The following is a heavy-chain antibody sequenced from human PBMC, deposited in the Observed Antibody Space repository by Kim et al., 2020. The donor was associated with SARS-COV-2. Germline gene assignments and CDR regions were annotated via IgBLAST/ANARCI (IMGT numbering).Heavy chain of an antibody. Sequence: GGSLRLSCAASGFTFSSYAMSWVRQSPGKGLEWVSAISANAYSTYYADSVKGRFTISRDNSKNMLYLDMDSLRGDDTAIYYCVKGSSGWSAFYFWGQGSL. CDR3: VKGSSGWSAFYF. CDR2: ISANAYST. CDR1: GFTFSSYA. V-gene: IGHV3-23*01. D-gene: IGHD6-25*01. J-gene: IGHJ4*02.